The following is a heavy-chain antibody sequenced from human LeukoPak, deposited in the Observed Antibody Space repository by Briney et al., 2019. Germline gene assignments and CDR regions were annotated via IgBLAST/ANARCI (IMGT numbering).Heavy chain of an antibody. CDR3: ATDYYHSSGQSPDAFDI. Sequence: GGSLRLSCAASGFTFNTYEMNWVRQAPARGLEWVSHISGSYSTIYYADPVKGRFTISRDNAKSTLHLQTNSLRAEDTAIYYCATDYYHSSGQSPDAFDIWGQGTMVTVSS. J-gene: IGHJ3*02. V-gene: IGHV3-48*03. CDR2: ISGSYSTI. D-gene: IGHD3-22*01. CDR1: GFTFNTYE.